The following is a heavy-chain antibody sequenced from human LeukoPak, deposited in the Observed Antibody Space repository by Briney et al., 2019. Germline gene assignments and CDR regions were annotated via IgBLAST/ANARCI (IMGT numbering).Heavy chain of an antibody. Sequence: GGSLRLSCAASGFTSGTYWMSWVRQAPGKGLEWVANINQDGSERNYVDSVKGRFTISRDNAKNSLYLQMNSLRAEDTAVYYCARDRHWGQGTLVTVSS. CDR2: INQDGSER. CDR3: ARDRH. V-gene: IGHV3-7*01. CDR1: GFTSGTYW. J-gene: IGHJ4*02.